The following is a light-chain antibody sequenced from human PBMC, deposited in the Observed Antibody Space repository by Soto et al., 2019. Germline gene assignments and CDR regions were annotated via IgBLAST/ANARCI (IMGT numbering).Light chain of an antibody. CDR1: SSDIGGYNF. CDR2: EVS. Sequence: QSVLTQPASVSGSPGQSITISCTGTSSDIGGYNFVAWCQQHPGKAPKLMIYEVSNRPSGVSNRFSGSKSGNTASLTISGLQAEDEADYYCSSYTSSITVVFGGGTKLTVL. V-gene: IGLV2-14*01. CDR3: SSYTSSITVV. J-gene: IGLJ2*01.